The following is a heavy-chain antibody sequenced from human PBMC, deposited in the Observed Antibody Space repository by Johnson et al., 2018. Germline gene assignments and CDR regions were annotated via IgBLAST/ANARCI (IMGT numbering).Heavy chain of an antibody. J-gene: IGHJ6*03. V-gene: IGHV3-66*02. D-gene: IGHD4/OR15-4a*01. CDR2: IFRGADT. CDR3: ARLRCCGSPYMDG. CDR1: GSTVSTTYMSNY. Sequence: VQLVESGGGLVQPGRSLRLSCAASGSTVSTTYMSNYLSWVRQAPGKGLEWVSMIFRGADTPYADSVKGRFTDSRDNSKNTLYLQMNSLRAEDTAVYYCARLRCCGSPYMDGWGRGTTVTVSS.